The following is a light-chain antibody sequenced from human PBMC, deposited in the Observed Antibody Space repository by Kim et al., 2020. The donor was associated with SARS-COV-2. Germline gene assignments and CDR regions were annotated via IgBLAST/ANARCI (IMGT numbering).Light chain of an antibody. Sequence: GKTVTISGTRSSGSIASNYVQWYQQRPGRAPTTVIYEDNQRPSGVPDRFSGSIDSSSNSASLTISGLKTEDEADYYCQSYDSSNVVFGGGTQLTVL. J-gene: IGLJ2*01. CDR2: EDN. CDR3: QSYDSSNVV. V-gene: IGLV6-57*03. CDR1: SGSIASNY.